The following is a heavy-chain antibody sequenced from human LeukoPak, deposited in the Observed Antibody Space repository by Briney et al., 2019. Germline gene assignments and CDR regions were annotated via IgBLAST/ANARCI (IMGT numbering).Heavy chain of an antibody. V-gene: IGHV3-74*01. D-gene: IGHD1-26*01. J-gene: IGHJ4*02. CDR3: SSFLMGAPN. CDR2: VRPDGTNT. CDR1: GFTFSSSW. Sequence: GGSLRLSCVASGFTFSSSWMHWVRQAPGKGLVWVSHVRPDGTNTAYADSVKGRFTISRDNAKNTLYLQMNSLRAEDTAVYYCSSFLMGAPNWGQGTLVTVSS.